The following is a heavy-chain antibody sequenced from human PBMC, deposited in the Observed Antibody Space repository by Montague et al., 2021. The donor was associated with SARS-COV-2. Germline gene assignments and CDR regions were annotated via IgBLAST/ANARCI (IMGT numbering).Heavy chain of an antibody. CDR3: ARDYSHCSGGSCVFDY. D-gene: IGHD2-15*01. V-gene: IGHV4-4*07. CDR1: GGSISNYY. Sequence: SETLSLTCTVSGGSISNYYWSWIRQPAGKGLEWIGRIYSSGSTSXNPSLKSRISMSVDTSKNQFSLKLSSVTAADTAIYYCARDYSHCSGGSCVFDYWGQGTLVTVSS. J-gene: IGHJ4*02. CDR2: IYSSGST.